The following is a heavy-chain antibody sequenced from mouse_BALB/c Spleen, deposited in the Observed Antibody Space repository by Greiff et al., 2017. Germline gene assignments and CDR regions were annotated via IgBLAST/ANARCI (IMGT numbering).Heavy chain of an antibody. CDR2: ISSGSSTI. Sequence: EVKLMESGGGLVQPGGSRKLSCAASGFTFSSFGMHWVRQAPEKGLEWVAYISSGSSTIYYADTVKGRFTISRDNPKNTLFLQMTSLRSEDTAMYYCARSFRYYYGSSYFDYWGQGTTLTVSS. V-gene: IGHV5-17*02. CDR3: ARSFRYYYGSSYFDY. D-gene: IGHD1-1*01. CDR1: GFTFSSFG. J-gene: IGHJ2*01.